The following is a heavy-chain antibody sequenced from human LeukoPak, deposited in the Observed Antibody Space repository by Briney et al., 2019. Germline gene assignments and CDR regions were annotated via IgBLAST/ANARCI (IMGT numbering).Heavy chain of an antibody. J-gene: IGHJ4*02. CDR2: ISPNSGGT. Sequence: ASVKVPCKASGYTFTGYYIHWVRQAPGQGLEWMGWISPNSGGTKYAQNFRGRVTMTRDTSITTAYMEMSTLGSDDTAMYYCSRGSSLTGNRVPSDYWGQGTLVTVSS. CDR1: GYTFTGYY. CDR3: SRGSSLTGNRVPSDY. V-gene: IGHV1-2*02. D-gene: IGHD3-9*01.